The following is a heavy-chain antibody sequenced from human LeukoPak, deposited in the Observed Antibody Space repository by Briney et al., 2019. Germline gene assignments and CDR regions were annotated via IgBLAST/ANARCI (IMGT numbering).Heavy chain of an antibody. CDR3: AKDTYYDSSGYYPGAFDI. Sequence: GGSLRLSCAASGFTFSSYAMSWVRQAPGKGLEWVSAISSSGGSTYYADSVKGRFTISRDNSKNTLYLQMNSLRAEDTAVYYCAKDTYYDSSGYYPGAFDIWGQGTMVTVSS. CDR2: ISSSGGST. D-gene: IGHD3-22*01. CDR1: GFTFSSYA. J-gene: IGHJ3*02. V-gene: IGHV3-23*01.